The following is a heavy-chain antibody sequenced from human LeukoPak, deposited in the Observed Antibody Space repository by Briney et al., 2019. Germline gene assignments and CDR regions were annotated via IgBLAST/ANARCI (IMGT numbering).Heavy chain of an antibody. CDR3: ARDFGPYGMDV. Sequence: QTGGSLRLSCAASGFSFSSSWMHWVRQAPGTGLVWVSRINSNGNTTNYADSVKGRCTISRDNAMSTLYLQMNSLRAEDTAVYYCARDFGPYGMDVWGQGTTVTVSS. CDR2: INSNGNTT. J-gene: IGHJ6*02. CDR1: GFSFSSSW. V-gene: IGHV3-74*01. D-gene: IGHD3-16*01.